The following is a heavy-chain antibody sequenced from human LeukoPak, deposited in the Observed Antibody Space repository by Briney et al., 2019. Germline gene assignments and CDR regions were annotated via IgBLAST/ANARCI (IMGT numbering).Heavy chain of an antibody. CDR3: AMRARQRGLNWFDP. J-gene: IGHJ5*02. Sequence: PGRSLRLSCAASGFTFSSYGMHWVRQAPGEGLEWVAVISYDGSNKYYADSVKGRFTISRDNSKNTLYLQMNSLRAEDTAVYYCAMRARQRGLNWFDPWGQGTLVTVSS. V-gene: IGHV3-30*03. CDR1: GFTFSSYG. D-gene: IGHD6-6*01. CDR2: ISYDGSNK.